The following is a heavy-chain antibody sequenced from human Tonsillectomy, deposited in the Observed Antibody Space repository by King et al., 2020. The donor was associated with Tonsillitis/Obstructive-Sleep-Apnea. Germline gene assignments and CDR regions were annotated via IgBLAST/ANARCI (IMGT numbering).Heavy chain of an antibody. D-gene: IGHD3-9*01. V-gene: IGHV4-31*02. CDR2: IYYSGST. CDR3: ARLGNWGYDILTGLDY. J-gene: IGHJ4*02. CDR1: SSGGYS. Sequence: SSGGYSWSWIRQHPGKGLEWIGYIYYSGSTYYNPSLKSRVTISVDTSKNQFSLKLSSVTAADTAVYYCARLGNWGYDILTGLDYWGQGTLVTVSS.